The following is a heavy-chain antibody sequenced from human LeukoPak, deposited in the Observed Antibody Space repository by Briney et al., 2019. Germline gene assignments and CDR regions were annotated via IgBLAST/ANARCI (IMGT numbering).Heavy chain of an antibody. D-gene: IGHD2-2*01. CDR2: ISSNGGTT. CDR1: GFIFSSYT. V-gene: IGHV3-64*01. CDR3: ARASGSISCYDY. Sequence: GSLRLSCAASGFIFSSYTMHWVRQAPGKGLEYVSAISSNGGTTYYANSVKGRFTISRDNSKNTLYLQMGSLRAEDMAVYYCARASGSISCYDYWGQGTLVTVSS. J-gene: IGHJ4*02.